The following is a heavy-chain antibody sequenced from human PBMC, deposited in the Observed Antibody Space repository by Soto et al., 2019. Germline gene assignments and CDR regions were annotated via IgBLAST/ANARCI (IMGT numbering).Heavy chain of an antibody. Sequence: GGSLRLSCAASGFTFSDYGMHWVRQAPGKGLEWVAGIWYDGRNKYYADSVKGRFTISRDNSKNSVYLQMNSLRAEDPAVYYCAKYIAVAPGWLDPWGQGTVVTVSS. CDR3: AKYIAVAPGWLDP. V-gene: IGHV3-33*06. J-gene: IGHJ5*02. CDR1: GFTFSDYG. CDR2: IWYDGRNK. D-gene: IGHD6-19*01.